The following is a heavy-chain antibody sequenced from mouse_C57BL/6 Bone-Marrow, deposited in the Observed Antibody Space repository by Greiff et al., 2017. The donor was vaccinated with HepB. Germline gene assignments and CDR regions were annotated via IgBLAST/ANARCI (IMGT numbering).Heavy chain of an antibody. D-gene: IGHD2-5*01. CDR1: GYTFTDHT. Sequence: QVQLQQSDAELVKPGASVEISCKVSGYTFTDHTIHWMKQRPEQGLEWIGYIYPRDGSTKYNEKFKGKATLTADKSSSTAYMQLNSLTSEDSAVYFCARTVYYSNYKYYAMDYWGQGTSVTVSS. CDR3: ARTVYYSNYKYYAMDY. V-gene: IGHV1-78*01. J-gene: IGHJ4*01. CDR2: IYPRDGST.